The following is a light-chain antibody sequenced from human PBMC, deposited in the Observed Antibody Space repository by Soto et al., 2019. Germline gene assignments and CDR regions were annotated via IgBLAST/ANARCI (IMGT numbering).Light chain of an antibody. V-gene: IGLV2-14*03. J-gene: IGLJ2*01. Sequence: QSALTQPASVSGSPGQSITVSCTGSSSDVDYDYVSWYQQHPAKAPKLMIFDVSSRPSGVSNRFTGSRSGNTASLTISGLQAEDEAYYYCSSYTSSTTVVFGGGTKLTVL. CDR3: SSYTSSTTVV. CDR2: DVS. CDR1: SSDVDYDY.